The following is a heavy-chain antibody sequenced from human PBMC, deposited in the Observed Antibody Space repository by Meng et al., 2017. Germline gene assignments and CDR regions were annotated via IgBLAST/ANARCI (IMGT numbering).Heavy chain of an antibody. V-gene: IGHV5-51*01. CDR2: IYPGDSDT. J-gene: IGHJ6*02. Sequence: GESLKISCKGSGYSFTSYWIGWVRQMPGKGLEWMGIIYPGDSDTRYSPSFQGQVTISADKSISTAYLQWSSLKASDTAMYYCARHILTGYYSYYYYYYGMDVWAKGPRSPSP. CDR3: ARHILTGYYSYYYYYYGMDV. CDR1: GYSFTSYW. D-gene: IGHD3-9*01.